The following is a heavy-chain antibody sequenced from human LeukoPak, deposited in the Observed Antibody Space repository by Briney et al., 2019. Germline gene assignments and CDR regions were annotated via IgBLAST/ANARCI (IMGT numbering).Heavy chain of an antibody. V-gene: IGHV3-15*05. CDR3: ATDSYCSTTTCYASSNYYYGLDA. CDR1: GFTFSNAC. Sequence: GGSLRLSCAASGFTFSNACMTWVREAPGKGLEWVGRIYRNADGGTTDYAAHVKDRFTISRDDSKNTLYLQMNSLKTEDTAVYYCATDSYCSTTTCYASSNYYYGLDAWGQGTSVTVSS. D-gene: IGHD2-2*01. CDR2: IYRNADGGTT. J-gene: IGHJ6*02.